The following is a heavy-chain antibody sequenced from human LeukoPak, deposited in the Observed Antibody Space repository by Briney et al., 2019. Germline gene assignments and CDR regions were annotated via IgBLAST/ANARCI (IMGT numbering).Heavy chain of an antibody. CDR3: ARAFRSGYDAFDI. D-gene: IGHD3-22*01. Sequence: GGSLRLSCAASGFTFSSYAMSWVRQAPGKGLEWVSAISGSGGSTYYADSVKGRFTISRDNSKNTLYLQMNSLRAEDTAVYYCARAFRSGYDAFDIWGQGTMVTVSS. CDR2: ISGSGGST. J-gene: IGHJ3*02. V-gene: IGHV3-23*01. CDR1: GFTFSSYA.